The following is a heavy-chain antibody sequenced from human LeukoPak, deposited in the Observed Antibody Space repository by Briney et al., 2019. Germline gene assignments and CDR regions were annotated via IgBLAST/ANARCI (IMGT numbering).Heavy chain of an antibody. CDR2: ISAYNGNT. J-gene: IGHJ6*02. CDR3: ARDSEGASTYYYYYGMDV. Sequence: GASVKVSCKASGYTFTSYGISWVRQAPGQGLEWMGWISAYNGNTNYAQKLQGRVTMTTDTSTSTAYMELRSLRSDDTAVYYCARDSEGASTYYYYYGMDVWGQGTTVTVSS. D-gene: IGHD2-15*01. V-gene: IGHV1-18*01. CDR1: GYTFTSYG.